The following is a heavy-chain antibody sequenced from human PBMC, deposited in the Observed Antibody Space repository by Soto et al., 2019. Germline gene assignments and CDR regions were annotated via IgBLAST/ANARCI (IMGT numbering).Heavy chain of an antibody. CDR1: GGSINSSSYY. V-gene: IGHV4-39*01. Sequence: QLHLRESGPGLVKPSETLSLTCTVSGGSINSSSYYWGWIRQPPGKGLEWIGSIYYRGSTYYNPSLKSRVTISVDTAKNQFSLRLSSVTAADTAVYYCATHEVGGSYVYTFDPWGQGTLVTVSS. CDR2: IYYRGST. J-gene: IGHJ5*02. CDR3: ATHEVGGSYVYTFDP. D-gene: IGHD1-26*01.